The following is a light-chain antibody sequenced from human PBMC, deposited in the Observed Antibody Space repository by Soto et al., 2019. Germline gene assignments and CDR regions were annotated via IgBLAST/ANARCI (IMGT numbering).Light chain of an antibody. V-gene: IGKV3-11*01. CDR1: QSVSIY. J-gene: IGKJ5*01. CDR2: DAS. Sequence: EVVLTQSPATLSLSPGERATLSCRASQSVSIYLAWYQQKPGQAPRLLIYDASNRATGIPAKFSGSGSGTDFTLTISSLQAEDVAVYYCQQYYSTPSITFGQGTRLEIK. CDR3: QQYYSTPSIT.